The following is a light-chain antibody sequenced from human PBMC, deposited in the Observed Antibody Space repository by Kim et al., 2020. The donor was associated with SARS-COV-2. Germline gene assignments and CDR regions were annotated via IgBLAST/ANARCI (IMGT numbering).Light chain of an antibody. Sequence: SYELTQPPSVSVAPGKTARITCGGNNIGSKSVHWYQQKPGQAPVLVIYYDSDRPSGIPERFSGSNSGNTATLTISRVEAGDEADYYCQVWDRSSDQVVFG. CDR1: NIGSKS. CDR3: QVWDRSSDQVV. J-gene: IGLJ2*01. V-gene: IGLV3-21*04. CDR2: YDS.